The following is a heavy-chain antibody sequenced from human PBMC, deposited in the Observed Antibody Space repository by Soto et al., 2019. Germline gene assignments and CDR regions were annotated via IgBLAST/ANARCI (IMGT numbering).Heavy chain of an antibody. CDR1: GGSISSGGYY. CDR2: IYYSGST. CDR3: ARAVFRYVDTAMAHYDY. Sequence: QVQLQESGPGLVKPSQTLSLTCTVSGGSISSGGYYWSWIRQHPGKGLEWIGYIYYSGSTYYNPSLKSRVTISVDTSKNQFSLKLSSVTAADTAVYYCARAVFRYVDTAMAHYDYWGQGTLVTVSS. D-gene: IGHD5-18*01. J-gene: IGHJ4*02. V-gene: IGHV4-31*03.